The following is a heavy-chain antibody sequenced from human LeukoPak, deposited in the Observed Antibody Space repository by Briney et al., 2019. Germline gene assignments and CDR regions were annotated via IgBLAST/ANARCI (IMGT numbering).Heavy chain of an antibody. CDR2: MYYSGST. J-gene: IGHJ6*03. CDR1: GGSISSSSYY. Sequence: SETLSLTCTVSGGSISSSSYYWGWIRQPPGKGLEWIGSMYYSGSTYYNSSLKSRVTISVDTSKNQFSLKLSSVTAADTAVYYCATGTVPPDYYYYYMDVWGKGTTVTVSS. CDR3: ATGTVPPDYYYYYMDV. V-gene: IGHV4-39*07. D-gene: IGHD1-1*01.